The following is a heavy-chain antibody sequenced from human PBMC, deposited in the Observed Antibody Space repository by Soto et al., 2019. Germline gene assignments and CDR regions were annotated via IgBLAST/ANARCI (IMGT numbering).Heavy chain of an antibody. J-gene: IGHJ6*02. Sequence: GGSLRLSCAASGFTFSSYWMHWVRQAPGKGLVWVSRINSDGSSTSYADSVKGRFTISRDNAKNTLYLQMNSLRAEDTAVYYCARGDYDFWSGYYGYYYYGMDVWGQGTTVTVSS. V-gene: IGHV3-74*01. CDR2: INSDGSST. D-gene: IGHD3-3*01. CDR1: GFTFSSYW. CDR3: ARGDYDFWSGYYGYYYYGMDV.